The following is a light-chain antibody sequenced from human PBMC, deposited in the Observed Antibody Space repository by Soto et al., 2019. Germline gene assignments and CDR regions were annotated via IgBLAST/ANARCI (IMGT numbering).Light chain of an antibody. Sequence: DSQMTQSPSFLSASVGDRVTSTCRASQDISDYLAWYQQRPGKAPKLLIYAASTLQSGVPSRFSGSGSGTEFTLTISSLQPEDFATYSCQQLNSYPLTFGGGTKVDI. CDR3: QQLNSYPLT. J-gene: IGKJ4*01. CDR2: AAS. V-gene: IGKV1-9*01. CDR1: QDISDY.